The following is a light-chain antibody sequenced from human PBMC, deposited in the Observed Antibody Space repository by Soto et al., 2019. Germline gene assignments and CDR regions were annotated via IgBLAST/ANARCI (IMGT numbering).Light chain of an antibody. CDR2: ANN. CDR3: QSYDPTLNAV. V-gene: IGLV1-40*01. CDR1: NSNVGGGYD. J-gene: IGLJ2*01. Sequence: QAVVTQPPSVSGAPGQTVTISCTGSNSNVGGGYDVHWYQQLPGSAPKLLIYANNNRPSGVPDRFSGSKSGTSASLAITGLQAEDEADYYCQSYDPTLNAVFGGGTKLTVL.